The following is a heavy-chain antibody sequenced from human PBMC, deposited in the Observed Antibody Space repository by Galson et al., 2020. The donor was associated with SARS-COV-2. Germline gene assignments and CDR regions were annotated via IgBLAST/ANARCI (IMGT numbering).Heavy chain of an antibody. CDR2: ISSNGGST. CDR1: GFTFSSYA. V-gene: IGHV3-64D*06. J-gene: IGHJ4*02. CDR3: VKGYCSGGSCQNLDY. Sequence: GESLKISCSASGFTFSSYAMHWVRQAPGKGLEYVSAISSNGGSTYYADSVKGRFTISRDNSKNTLYLQMSSLRAEDTAVYYCVKGYCSGGSCQNLDYWGQGTLVTVSS. D-gene: IGHD2-15*01.